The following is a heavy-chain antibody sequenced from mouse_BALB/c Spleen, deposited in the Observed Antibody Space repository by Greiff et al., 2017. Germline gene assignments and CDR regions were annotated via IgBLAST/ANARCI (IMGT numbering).Heavy chain of an antibody. J-gene: IGHJ4*01. Sequence: EVQLQQSGAELVKPGASVKLSCKASGYTFTSYWMHWVKQRPGQGLEWIGAIYPGNSDTSYNQKFKGKAKLTAVTSTSTAYMELSSLTNEDSAVYYCTRWGGYAMDYWGQGTSVTVSS. CDR1: GYTFTSYW. CDR3: TRWGGYAMDY. CDR2: IYPGNSDT. V-gene: IGHV1-5*01.